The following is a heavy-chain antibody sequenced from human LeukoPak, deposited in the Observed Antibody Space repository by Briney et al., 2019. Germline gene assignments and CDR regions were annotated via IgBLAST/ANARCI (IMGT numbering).Heavy chain of an antibody. D-gene: IGHD6-13*01. CDR3: VREASGGTKWVSGTFDI. V-gene: IGHV3-53*01. Sequence: PGGSLRLSCAASGFTVSSNYMSWVRQAPGKGLEWVSIIYSGGSTYYADSVKGRFTISRDNAKNSLYLQMNSLRAEDTAVYHCVREASGGTKWVSGTFDIWGQGTLVTVSS. CDR1: GFTVSSNY. CDR2: IYSGGST. J-gene: IGHJ3*02.